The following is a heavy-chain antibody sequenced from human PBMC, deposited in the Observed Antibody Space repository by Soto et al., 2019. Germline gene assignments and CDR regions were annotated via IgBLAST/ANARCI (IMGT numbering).Heavy chain of an antibody. CDR2: IFYTGTT. CDR3: ARLVVVAPVANA. Sequence: PSETLSLTCSVSGGSINYNSYYWGWIRQPPGKGLEWVGGIFYTGTTYYSPSLKDRVTISVDTSKNSFSLNLTSVIAADTAVYFCARLVVVAPVANAWGQGTLVTVS. V-gene: IGHV4-39*02. D-gene: IGHD2-2*01. CDR1: GGSINYNSYY. J-gene: IGHJ5*02.